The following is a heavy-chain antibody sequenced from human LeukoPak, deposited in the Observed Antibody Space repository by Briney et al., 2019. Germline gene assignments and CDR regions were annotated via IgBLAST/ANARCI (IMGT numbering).Heavy chain of an antibody. CDR3: ASVSDSSGPM. D-gene: IGHD6-19*01. V-gene: IGHV1-18*01. CDR2: ISAYNGNT. CDR1: GYTFTSYG. J-gene: IGHJ4*02. Sequence: GPSVKVPCRSSGYTFTSYGISWVRQAPGQGLEWMGWISAYNGNTNYAQKLQGRVTMTTDTSTSTAYMELRSLRSDDTAVYYCASVSDSSGPMWGQGTLVTVSS.